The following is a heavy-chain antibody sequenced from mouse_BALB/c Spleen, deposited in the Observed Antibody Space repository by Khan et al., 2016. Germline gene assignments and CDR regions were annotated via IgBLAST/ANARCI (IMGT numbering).Heavy chain of an antibody. CDR3: ARDYYGSIYAMDY. J-gene: IGHJ4*01. Sequence: EVQLQESGPGLVKPSQSLSLTCSVTGYSITSGYYWNWIRQFPGNKLEWMGYISYDGSNNYNPSLKNRISITRDTSKNQFFLKLNSVTTEDTATYYCARDYYGSIYAMDYWGQGTSVTVSS. CDR1: GYSITSGYY. V-gene: IGHV3-6*02. D-gene: IGHD1-1*01. CDR2: ISYDGSN.